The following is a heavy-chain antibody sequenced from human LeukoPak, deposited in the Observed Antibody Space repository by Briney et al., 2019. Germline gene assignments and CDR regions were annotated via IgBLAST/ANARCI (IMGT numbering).Heavy chain of an antibody. Sequence: PGGSLRLSCAASQFTFRNYAMTWVRQAPRKGLEWVSTISGDGTETFYADSVKGRFTISRDNSKNTHYLQMSSLRAEDTGIYYCAKGGHYSFFDYWGQGTLVTVSS. D-gene: IGHD4-11*01. CDR1: QFTFRNYA. J-gene: IGHJ4*02. CDR3: AKGGHYSFFDY. CDR2: ISGDGTET. V-gene: IGHV3-23*01.